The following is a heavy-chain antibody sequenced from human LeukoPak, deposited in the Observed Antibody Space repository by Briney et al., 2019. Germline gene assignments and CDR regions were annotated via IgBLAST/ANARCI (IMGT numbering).Heavy chain of an antibody. V-gene: IGHV3-49*04. D-gene: IGHD5-18*01. J-gene: IGHJ4*02. CDR3: TRGGGYSYGN. CDR2: IRSKAYGGTT. CDR1: GFTFGDYA. Sequence: GGSLRLSCTASGFTFGDYAMSWVRQAPGKGLAWVGFIRSKAYGGTTEYAASVKGRFTISRDDSKSIAYLQMNSLKTEDTAVYYCTRGGGYSYGNWGQGALVTVSS.